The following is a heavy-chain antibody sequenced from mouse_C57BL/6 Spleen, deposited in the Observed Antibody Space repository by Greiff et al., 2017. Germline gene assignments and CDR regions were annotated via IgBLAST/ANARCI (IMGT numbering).Heavy chain of an antibody. V-gene: IGHV1-69*01. J-gene: IGHJ1*03. Sequence: QVQLQQPGAELVMPGASVKLSCKASGYTFTSYWMHWVKQRPGQGLAWIGEIDPSDSYTNYNQQFKGKSTLTVDKSSSTAYMQLSSLTSEDSAVYYCARSKGAYYSNFWYFDVWGTGTTVTVSS. CDR2: IDPSDSYT. D-gene: IGHD2-5*01. CDR1: GYTFTSYW. CDR3: ARSKGAYYSNFWYFDV.